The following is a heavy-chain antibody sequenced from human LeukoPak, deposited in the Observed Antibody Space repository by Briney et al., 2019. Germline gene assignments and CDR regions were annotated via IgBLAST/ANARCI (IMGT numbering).Heavy chain of an antibody. Sequence: SETLSLTCAVSGGSIRSSNWWGWVRQPPGKGLEWIGEIYHSGSTNYNPSLKSRVTISVDKSKNQFSLKLSSVTAADTAVYYCARRTGDSSGYYPFDYLRPGTLVTVSS. V-gene: IGHV4-4*02. J-gene: IGHJ4*02. CDR2: IYHSGST. CDR1: GGSIRSSNW. CDR3: ARRTGDSSGYYPFDY. D-gene: IGHD3-22*01.